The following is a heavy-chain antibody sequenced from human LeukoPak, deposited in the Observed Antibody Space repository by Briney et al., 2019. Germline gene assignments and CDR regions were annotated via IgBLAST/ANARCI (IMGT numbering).Heavy chain of an antibody. J-gene: IGHJ4*02. Sequence: PSETLSLTCTVSGGSISSSSYYWGWIRQPPGKGLEWIGSIYYSGSTYYNPSLKSRVTISVDTSKNQFSLKLSSVTAADTAVYYCARPGYHGSGSYYNGHFDYWGQGTLVTVSS. CDR2: IYYSGST. CDR1: GGSISSSSYY. V-gene: IGHV4-39*01. D-gene: IGHD3-10*01. CDR3: ARPGYHGSGSYYNGHFDY.